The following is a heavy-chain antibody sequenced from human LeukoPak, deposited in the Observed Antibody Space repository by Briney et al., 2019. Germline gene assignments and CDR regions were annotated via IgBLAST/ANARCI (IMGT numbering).Heavy chain of an antibody. J-gene: IGHJ6*03. CDR3: ARVGAIYYYYYYMDV. V-gene: IGHV4-39*07. CDR2: IYYSGST. CDR1: GGSISSSSYY. Sequence: SETLSLTCTVSGGSISSSSYYWGWIRQPPGKGLEWIGSIYYSGSTYYNPSLKSRVTISVDTSKNQFSLKLSSVTAADTAVYYCARVGAIYYYYYYMDVWGKGTTVTVSS. D-gene: IGHD3-3*01.